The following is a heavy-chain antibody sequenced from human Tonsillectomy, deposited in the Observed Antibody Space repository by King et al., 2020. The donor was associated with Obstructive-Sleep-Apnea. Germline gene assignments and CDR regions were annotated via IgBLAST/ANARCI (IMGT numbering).Heavy chain of an antibody. CDR1: GFTFSDYY. V-gene: IGHV3-11*01. J-gene: IGHJ6*02. D-gene: IGHD2-21*02. Sequence: VQLVESGGGLVKPGGSLRLSCAASGFTFSDYYMSWIRQAPGKGLEWVSYISSSGSTIYYADSVKGRFTISRDNAKNSLYLQMNSLRAEDTAVYYCASDGAYCGGDCLAGHYYYYGMDVWGQGTTVTVSS. CDR3: ASDGAYCGGDCLAGHYYYYGMDV. CDR2: ISSSGSTI.